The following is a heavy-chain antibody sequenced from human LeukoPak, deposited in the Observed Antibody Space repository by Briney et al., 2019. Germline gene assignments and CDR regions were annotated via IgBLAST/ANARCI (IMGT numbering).Heavy chain of an antibody. CDR3: AKDESEVLAGTLDY. V-gene: IGHV3-9*03. J-gene: IGHJ4*02. D-gene: IGHD1-1*01. Sequence: GGSLRLSCAASGFTFDDYAMHWVRQAPGKGLEWVSGISWNSGSIGYADSVKGRFTISRDNAKNSLYLQMNSLRAEDMALYYCAKDESEVLAGTLDYWGQGTLVTVSS. CDR2: ISWNSGSI. CDR1: GFTFDDYA.